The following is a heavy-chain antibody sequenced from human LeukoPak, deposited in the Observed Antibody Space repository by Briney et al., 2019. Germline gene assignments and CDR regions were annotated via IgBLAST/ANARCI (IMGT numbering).Heavy chain of an antibody. D-gene: IGHD6-19*01. CDR1: GYIFINYD. V-gene: IGHV1-8*02. CDR2: TNPNSGKT. J-gene: IGHJ4*02. CDR3: VRVSSGWLDFDY. Sequence: ASVKVSCKASGYIFINYDINWVRQAPGQGLEWMGWTNPNSGKTGYARKFQGRITMTRDTSISTAYMELSSLTSEDTAVYYCVRVSSGWLDFDYWGQGTLVTVSS.